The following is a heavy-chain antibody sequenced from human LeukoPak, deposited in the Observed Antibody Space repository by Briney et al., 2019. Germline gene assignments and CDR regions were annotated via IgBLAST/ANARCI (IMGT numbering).Heavy chain of an antibody. J-gene: IGHJ6*03. CDR3: ARKYQPYYYYMDV. V-gene: IGHV3-20*04. Sequence: GGSLRLSCAASGFTFRSYGMHWVRQAPGKGLEWVSGINWNGGSTGYADSVKGRFTISRDNAKNSLYLQMNSLRAEDTALYYCARKYQPYYYYMDVWGKGTTVTVSS. CDR1: GFTFRSYG. D-gene: IGHD2-2*01. CDR2: INWNGGST.